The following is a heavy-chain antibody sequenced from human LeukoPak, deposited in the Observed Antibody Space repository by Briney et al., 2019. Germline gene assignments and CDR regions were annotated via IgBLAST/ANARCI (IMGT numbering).Heavy chain of an antibody. V-gene: IGHV3-74*01. D-gene: IGHD4-11*01. J-gene: IGHJ5*02. Sequence: GGSLRLSCAASGFTFSSYWMHWVRQAPGKGLVWVSRINSDGSSTSYADSVKGRFTISRDNAKNTLYLQMNSLRAEDTAVYYCARGIYSNYAINWFDPWGQGTLVTDSS. CDR2: INSDGSST. CDR1: GFTFSSYW. CDR3: ARGIYSNYAINWFDP.